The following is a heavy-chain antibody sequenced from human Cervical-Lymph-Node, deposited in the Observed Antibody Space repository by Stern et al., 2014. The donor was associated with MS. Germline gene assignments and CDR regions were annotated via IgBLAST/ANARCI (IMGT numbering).Heavy chain of an antibody. J-gene: IGHJ1*01. CDR3: AGGRHSFGIQH. CDR2: ISKSGSNI. Sequence: VQLVESGGGLVKPGGSLRLSCAASGFTFSDCDMTWVRQAPGKGLEWVSYISKSGSNIFYADSVKGRFTISRDNAKNSLYLQMNSLRAEDTAVYSCAGGRHSFGIQHWGQGTLVTVSS. V-gene: IGHV3-11*01. CDR1: GFTFSDCD. D-gene: IGHD5-18*01.